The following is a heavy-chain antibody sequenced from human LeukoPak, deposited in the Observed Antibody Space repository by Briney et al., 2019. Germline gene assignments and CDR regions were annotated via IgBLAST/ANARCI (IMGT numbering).Heavy chain of an antibody. D-gene: IGHD6-19*01. Sequence: SETLSLTCAVYGGSFSGYYWSWIRQPPGKGLEWIGEINHSGSTNYNPSLKSRVTISVDTSKNQFSLKLSSVTAADTAVYYCARGCRYSSGWYYPGDAFDIWGQGTMVTVSS. CDR2: INHSGST. CDR3: ARGCRYSSGWYYPGDAFDI. CDR1: GGSFSGYY. V-gene: IGHV4-34*01. J-gene: IGHJ3*02.